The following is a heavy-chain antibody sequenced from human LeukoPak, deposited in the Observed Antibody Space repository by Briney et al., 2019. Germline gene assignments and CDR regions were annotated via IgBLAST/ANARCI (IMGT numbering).Heavy chain of an antibody. CDR2: ISGSGGST. D-gene: IGHD3-10*01. Sequence: GGSLRLSCAASGFTFSSYAMSWVRQAPGKGLEWASAISGSGGSTYYADSVKGRFTISRDNSKNTLYLQMNSLRAEDTAVYYCAKAGMVRGVNWFDPWGQGTLVTVSS. J-gene: IGHJ5*02. CDR3: AKAGMVRGVNWFDP. V-gene: IGHV3-23*01. CDR1: GFTFSSYA.